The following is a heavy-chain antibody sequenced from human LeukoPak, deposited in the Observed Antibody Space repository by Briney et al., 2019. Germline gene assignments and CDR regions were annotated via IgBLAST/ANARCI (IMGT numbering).Heavy chain of an antibody. D-gene: IGHD1-26*01. CDR1: GGSFSGYY. CDR2: INHSGST. V-gene: IGHV4-34*01. CDR3: ARRSDSGSDDGEDYFDY. J-gene: IGHJ4*02. Sequence: SETLSLTCAVYGGSFSGYYWSWIRQPPGKGLEWLGEINHSGSTYYNPSPKRRVTTSVDTSKNQFSLKLTSVTAADTAVYFCARRSDSGSDDGEDYFDYWGQGTLVTVSS.